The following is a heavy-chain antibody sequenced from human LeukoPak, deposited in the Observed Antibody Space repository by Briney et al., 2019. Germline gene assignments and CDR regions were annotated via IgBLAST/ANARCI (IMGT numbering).Heavy chain of an antibody. Sequence: GESLRLSCAASGFTFSGYYMGWVRQAPGKGLEWVANIKQDGSEKYYVDSVKGRFAISRDNAKDSLYLQMNSLRAEDTAVYYCANGDSSSWYNYCGQGTLVTVSS. CDR1: GFTFSGYY. CDR2: IKQDGSEK. J-gene: IGHJ4*02. CDR3: ANGDSSSWYNY. D-gene: IGHD6-13*01. V-gene: IGHV3-7*01.